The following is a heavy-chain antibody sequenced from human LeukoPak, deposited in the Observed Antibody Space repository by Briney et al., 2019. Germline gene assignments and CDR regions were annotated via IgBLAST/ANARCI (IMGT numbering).Heavy chain of an antibody. J-gene: IGHJ6*03. V-gene: IGHV3-33*01. D-gene: IGHD1-1*01. CDR1: GFTFSSYG. CDR2: IWYDGSNK. Sequence: PGGSLRLSCAASGFTFSSYGMHWVRQAPGKGLEWVAVIWYDGSNKYYADSVKGRFTISRDNSKNTLYLQMNSLRAEDTAVYYCARGPPRGKYYYMDVWGKGTTVTVSS. CDR3: ARGPPRGKYYYMDV.